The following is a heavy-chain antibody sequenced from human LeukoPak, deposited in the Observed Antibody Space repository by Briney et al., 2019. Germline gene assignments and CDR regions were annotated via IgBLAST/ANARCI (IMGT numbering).Heavy chain of an antibody. CDR1: GGSISSSSYY. CDR3: ARHGYCGGDCYLPYYFDY. J-gene: IGHJ4*02. CDR2: IYYSGST. Sequence: SETLSLTCTVSGGSISSSSYYWGWIRQPPGKGLEWIGSIYYSGSTYYNPSLKSRVTISVDTSKNQFSLKLSSVTAADTAVYYCARHGYCGGDCYLPYYFDYWGQGTLVTVSS. V-gene: IGHV4-39*01. D-gene: IGHD2-21*01.